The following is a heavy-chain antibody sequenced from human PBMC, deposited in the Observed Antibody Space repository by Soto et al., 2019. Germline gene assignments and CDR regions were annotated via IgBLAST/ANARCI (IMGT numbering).Heavy chain of an antibody. Sequence: EVQVVESGGGLVQPGRSLTLSCAASGFSFDDYAMHWVRQAPGKGLEWVSGISWNSGTIGYADSVKGRFTISRDNAKNSLYLQMNSLRAEDTDLYYCAKSTGGTANGMGVWAKGPRPPSP. CDR1: GFSFDDYA. J-gene: IGHJ6*02. D-gene: IGHD2-8*02. V-gene: IGHV3-9*01. CDR2: ISWNSGTI. CDR3: AKSTGGTANGMGV.